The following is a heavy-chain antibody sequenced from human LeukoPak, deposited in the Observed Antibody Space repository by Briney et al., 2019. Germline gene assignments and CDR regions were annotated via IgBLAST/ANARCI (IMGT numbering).Heavy chain of an antibody. D-gene: IGHD1-26*01. CDR3: AKDGTSNGSPWY. CDR2: ISGSGGST. V-gene: IGHV3-23*01. CDR1: GFTFSSYA. Sequence: GGSLRLSCAASGFTFSSYAMSWVRQAPGKGLEWVSAISGSGGSTYYADSVKGRFTISRDNSKNTLYLQMNSLRAEDAAVYYCAKDGTSNGSPWYWGQGTLVTVSS. J-gene: IGHJ4*02.